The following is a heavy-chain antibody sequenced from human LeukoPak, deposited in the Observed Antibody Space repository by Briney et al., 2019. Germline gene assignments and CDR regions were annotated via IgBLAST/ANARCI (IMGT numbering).Heavy chain of an antibody. CDR1: GFTFSSYS. CDR3: ARSSSKWEPMDY. J-gene: IGHJ4*02. D-gene: IGHD1-26*01. CDR2: ISSSSRTI. V-gene: IGHV3-48*02. Sequence: PGGSLRLSCAASGFTFSSYSMNWVRQAPGKGLEWVSYISSSSRTIYYADSVKGRFTISRDNAKNSLYLQMNSLRDEDTAVYYCARSSSKWEPMDYWGQGTLVTVSS.